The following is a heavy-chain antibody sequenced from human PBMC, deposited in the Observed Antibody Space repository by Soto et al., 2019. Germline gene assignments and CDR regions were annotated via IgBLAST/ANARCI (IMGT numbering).Heavy chain of an antibody. CDR1: GGSISIDDYY. CDR2: FYHSGRR. CDR3: ARTSPRGSGTWFDP. Sequence: QVKLQESGPGLVKPSETLSLTCNVSGGSISIDDYYWGWIRHPPGKGLEWIGYFYHSGRRDYNPSLESRVTISMATSENHLSLKLNSVTAADSAVYDCARTSPRGSGTWFDPWGQGTLVTVS. D-gene: IGHD3-10*01. J-gene: IGHJ5*02. V-gene: IGHV4-30-4*01.